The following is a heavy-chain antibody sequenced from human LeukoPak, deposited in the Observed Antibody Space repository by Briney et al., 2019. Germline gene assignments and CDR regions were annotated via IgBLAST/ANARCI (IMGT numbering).Heavy chain of an antibody. J-gene: IGHJ5*02. CDR3: ARHSRDGYNYWFDP. CDR1: GYSFTNYW. Sequence: GESLKISCKGSGYSFTNYWIGWVRPMPGKGLEWMGMIYPGDSDTRYSPSFQGQVTISTDKSISTAYLQWSSLKASDTAMYYCARHSRDGYNYWFDPWGQGTLVTVSS. CDR2: IYPGDSDT. D-gene: IGHD5-24*01. V-gene: IGHV5-51*01.